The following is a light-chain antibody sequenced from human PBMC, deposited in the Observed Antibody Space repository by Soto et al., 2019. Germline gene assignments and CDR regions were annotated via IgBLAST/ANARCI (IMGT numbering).Light chain of an antibody. CDR3: HQYYSTPIT. CDR2: WAS. Sequence: DIVMTQSPDSLAVSLGERATINCKSSQSVLYSSNNKNYLAWYQQKPGQPPKLLIYWASTRESGVPDRFSGRGSGTDFTLNISSLQAEDVAVYYCHQYYSTPITFGQGTRLEIK. CDR1: QSVLYSSNNKNY. V-gene: IGKV4-1*01. J-gene: IGKJ5*01.